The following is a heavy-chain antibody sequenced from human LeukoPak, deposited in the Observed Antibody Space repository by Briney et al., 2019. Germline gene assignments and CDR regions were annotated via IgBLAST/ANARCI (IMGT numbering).Heavy chain of an antibody. V-gene: IGHV4-39*07. J-gene: IGHJ4*02. Sequence: SETLSLTCTVSGGSISSSSYYWGWIRQPPGKGLEWIGSIYYSGSTYYNPSLKSRVTISVDTSKNQFSLKLSSVTAEDTAVYYCARGHQLLYSALKGNNYFDYWGQGTLVTVSS. CDR1: GGSISSSSYY. CDR2: IYYSGST. D-gene: IGHD2-2*02. CDR3: ARGHQLLYSALKGNNYFDY.